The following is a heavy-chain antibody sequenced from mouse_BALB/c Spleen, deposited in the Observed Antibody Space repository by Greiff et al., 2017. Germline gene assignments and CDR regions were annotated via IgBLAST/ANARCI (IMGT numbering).Heavy chain of an antibody. CDR1: GFTFSSFG. CDR3: ARGSAMDY. J-gene: IGHJ4*01. Sequence: EVKLMESGGGLVQPGGSRKLSCAASGFTFSSFGMHWVRQAPEKGLEWVAYISSGSSTIYYADTVKGRFTISRDNPKNTLFLLMTSLRSEDTAMYYCARGSAMDYWGQGTSVTVSS. V-gene: IGHV5-17*02. CDR2: ISSGSSTI.